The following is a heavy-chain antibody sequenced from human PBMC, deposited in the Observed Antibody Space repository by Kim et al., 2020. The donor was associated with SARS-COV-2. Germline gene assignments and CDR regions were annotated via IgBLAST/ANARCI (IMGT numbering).Heavy chain of an antibody. CDR3: AKWSDYGDYDVRAGAFDI. CDR1: GFTFDDYA. Sequence: GGSLRLSCAASGFTFDDYAMHWVRQAPGKGLEWVSGISWNSGSIGYADSVKGRFTISRDNAKNSLYLQMNSLRAEDTALYYCAKWSDYGDYDVRAGAFDIWGQGTMVTVSS. CDR2: ISWNSGSI. J-gene: IGHJ3*02. V-gene: IGHV3-9*01. D-gene: IGHD4-17*01.